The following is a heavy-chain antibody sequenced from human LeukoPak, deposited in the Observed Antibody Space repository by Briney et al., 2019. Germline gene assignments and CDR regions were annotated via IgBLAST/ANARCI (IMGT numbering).Heavy chain of an antibody. CDR2: MYYGGST. Sequence: SETLSLTCTVSGGSISSSNYYWGWFRQPPGKGLEFIGSMYYGGSTYYNPSLKSRVTILVDTSKNQFSLKLSSVTATDTAVYYCARDAGGVTYWGQGTLVTVSS. J-gene: IGHJ4*02. CDR3: ARDAGGVTY. CDR1: GGSISSSNYY. D-gene: IGHD3-10*01. V-gene: IGHV4-39*07.